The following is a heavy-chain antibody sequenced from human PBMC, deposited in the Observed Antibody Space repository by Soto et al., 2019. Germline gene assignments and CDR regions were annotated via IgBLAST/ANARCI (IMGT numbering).Heavy chain of an antibody. CDR2: IYYSGST. V-gene: IGHV4-30-4*01. CDR3: AREAAKSNYGMDV. Sequence: SETLSLTCTVSGGSISSGDYYWSWIRQPPGKGLEWIGYIYYSGSTYYNPSLKSRVTISVDTSKNQFSLKLSSVTAADTAVYYCAREAAKSNYGMDVWGQGTTVTVSS. J-gene: IGHJ6*02. D-gene: IGHD2-15*01. CDR1: GGSISSGDYY.